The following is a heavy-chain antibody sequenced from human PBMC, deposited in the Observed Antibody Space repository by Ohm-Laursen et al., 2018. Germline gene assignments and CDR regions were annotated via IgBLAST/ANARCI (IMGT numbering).Heavy chain of an antibody. J-gene: IGHJ4*02. CDR1: GFTFSSYA. V-gene: IGHV3-23*01. Sequence: GSLRLSCSASGFTFSSYAMSWVRQAPGKGLEWVSAISGSGGSTYYADSVKGRFTISRDNSKNTLYLQMNSLRAEDTAVYYCAKDRIDYYDSSGYVDYWGQGTLVTVSS. CDR2: ISGSGGST. CDR3: AKDRIDYYDSSGYVDY. D-gene: IGHD3-22*01.